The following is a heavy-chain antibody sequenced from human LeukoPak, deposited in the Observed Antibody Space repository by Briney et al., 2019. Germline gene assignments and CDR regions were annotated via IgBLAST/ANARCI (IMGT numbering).Heavy chain of an antibody. J-gene: IGHJ4*02. Sequence: PGGSLRPSCAASGFTFSGYWMSWVRQAPGKGLEWVANIKQDGSEKYYVDSVKGRFTISRDNAKNSLYLQMNSLRAEDTAVYYCARVITMVRGVIREFDYWGQGTLVTVSS. CDR3: ARVITMVRGVIREFDY. V-gene: IGHV3-7*04. D-gene: IGHD3-10*01. CDR2: IKQDGSEK. CDR1: GFTFSGYW.